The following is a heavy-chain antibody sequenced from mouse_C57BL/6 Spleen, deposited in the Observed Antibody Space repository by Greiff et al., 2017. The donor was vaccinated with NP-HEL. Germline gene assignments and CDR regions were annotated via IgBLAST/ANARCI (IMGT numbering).Heavy chain of an antibody. CDR3: AIVGYSNSWFAY. J-gene: IGHJ3*01. V-gene: IGHV1-74*01. Sequence: VQLQQPGAELVKPGASVKVSCKASGYTFTSYWMHWVKQRPGQGLEWIGRIHPSDSDTNYNQKFKGKATLTVDKSSSTAYMQLSCLTSEDSAVYYCAIVGYSNSWFAYWGQGTLVTVSA. D-gene: IGHD2-5*01. CDR1: GYTFTSYW. CDR2: IHPSDSDT.